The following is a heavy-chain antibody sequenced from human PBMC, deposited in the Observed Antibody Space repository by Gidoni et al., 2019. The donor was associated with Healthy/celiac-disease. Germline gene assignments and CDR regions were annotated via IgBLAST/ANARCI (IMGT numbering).Heavy chain of an antibody. Sequence: QLQLQESGPGLVKPSETLSLTCTVSGGSISSSSYYWGWIRQPPGKGLEWIGSIYYSGSTYYNPSLKSRVTISVDTSKNQFSLKLSSVTAADTAVYYCAREPYDSKADAFDIWGQGTMVTVSS. V-gene: IGHV4-39*07. CDR3: AREPYDSKADAFDI. CDR1: GGSISSSSYY. CDR2: IYYSGST. D-gene: IGHD3-22*01. J-gene: IGHJ3*02.